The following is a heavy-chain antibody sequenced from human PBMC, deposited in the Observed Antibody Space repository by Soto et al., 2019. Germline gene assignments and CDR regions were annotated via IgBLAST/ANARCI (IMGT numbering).Heavy chain of an antibody. Sequence: QITLKESGPTLVKPTQTLTLTCSLSGFSSTTSGVGVAWVRQPPGKALEWLAFTHWDDDNRSKPTLRTRLTTAKNASRNQLVLTMSNIDPADTATYYWAHRVTLMSTWNYGAFDCWGQGALVTVPS. V-gene: IGHV2-5*02. CDR3: AHRVTLMSTWNYGAFDC. CDR2: THWDDDN. D-gene: IGHD1-7*01. CDR1: GFSSTTSGVG. J-gene: IGHJ3*01.